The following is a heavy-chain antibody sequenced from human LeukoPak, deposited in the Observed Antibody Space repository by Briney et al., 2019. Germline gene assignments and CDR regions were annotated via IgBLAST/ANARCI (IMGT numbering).Heavy chain of an antibody. CDR2: INPSGGST. V-gene: IGHV1-46*01. Sequence: ASVKVPCKASGYTFTSYYMHWVRQAPGQGLEWMGIINPSGGSTSYAQKFQGRVTMTRDTSTSTVYMELSSLRSEDTAVYYCARDYLAGAQDYWGQGTLVTVSS. CDR3: ARDYLAGAQDY. D-gene: IGHD6-19*01. J-gene: IGHJ4*02. CDR1: GYTFTSYY.